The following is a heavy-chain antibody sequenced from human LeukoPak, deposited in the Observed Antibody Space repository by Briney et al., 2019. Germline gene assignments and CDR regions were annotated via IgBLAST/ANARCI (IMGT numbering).Heavy chain of an antibody. CDR2: INSDGSEG. CDR3: ARDLVVVTAIGDHDAFDI. CDR1: GFTFSGFW. D-gene: IGHD2-21*02. V-gene: IGHV3-7*01. Sequence: GGSLRLSCAVSGFTFSGFWMSWSRQAPGKGLEWVASINSDGSEGYYADVAKGRFTISRDNSKNTLYLQMNSLRAEDTAVYYCARDLVVVTAIGDHDAFDIWGQGTMVTVSS. J-gene: IGHJ3*02.